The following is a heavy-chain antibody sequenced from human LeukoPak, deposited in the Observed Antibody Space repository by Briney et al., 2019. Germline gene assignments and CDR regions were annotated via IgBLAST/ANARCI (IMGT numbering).Heavy chain of an antibody. Sequence: TSETLSLTCTVSGGSITSGDYYWNWARQPPGKGLEWIGNLNFRGNLFYHPSLKSRVTMSAAPSQNQFSLRLMSVTAADTAVYYCATRTYRAHFDHWGQGTLVTVSS. J-gene: IGHJ4*02. D-gene: IGHD4/OR15-4a*01. CDR1: GGSITSGDYY. CDR2: LNFRGNL. V-gene: IGHV4-39*01. CDR3: ATRTYRAHFDH.